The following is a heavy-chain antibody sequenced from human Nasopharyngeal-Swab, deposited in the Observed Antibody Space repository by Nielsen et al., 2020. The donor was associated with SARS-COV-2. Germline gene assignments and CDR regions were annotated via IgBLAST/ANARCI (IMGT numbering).Heavy chain of an antibody. CDR2: IYYSGST. CDR3: ARGSSPTLYYYYYDLDV. Sequence: GSLRLSCTVSGGSISSSSYYWGWIRQPPGKGLEWIGGIYYSGSTYYNPSLNSRVTVSVDTSKNQFSLKLRYVTATDPAVYFCARGSSPTLYYYYYDLDVWGQGTTVTVSS. D-gene: IGHD6-13*01. CDR1: GGSISSSSYY. V-gene: IGHV4-39*01. J-gene: IGHJ6*02.